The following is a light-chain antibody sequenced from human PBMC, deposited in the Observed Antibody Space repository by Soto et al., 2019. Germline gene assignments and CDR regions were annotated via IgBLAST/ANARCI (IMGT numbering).Light chain of an antibody. V-gene: IGLV1-44*01. Sequence: QLVLTQPPSASGTPGQRVTISCSGSRSNIGSDTVNWYQQLPETAPKLLIYNNNQRPSGVPDRFSGSKSGTSASLAISGLQSEDAADYYCAAWDGSLNGWVFGGGTQLTVL. CDR1: RSNIGSDT. J-gene: IGLJ3*02. CDR2: NNN. CDR3: AAWDGSLNGWV.